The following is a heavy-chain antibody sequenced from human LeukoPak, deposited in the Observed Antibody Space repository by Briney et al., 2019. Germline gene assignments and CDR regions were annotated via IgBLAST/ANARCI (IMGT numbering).Heavy chain of an antibody. D-gene: IGHD1-14*01. CDR1: GYTFTSYD. Sequence: ASVKVSCKASGYTFTSYDINWLRQATGQGLEWMGWMNPNSGNTGYAQKFQGRVTITRNTSISTAYMELSSLRSEDTAVYYCARARPDHDAFDIWGQGTMVTVSS. V-gene: IGHV1-8*03. CDR3: ARARPDHDAFDI. CDR2: MNPNSGNT. J-gene: IGHJ3*02.